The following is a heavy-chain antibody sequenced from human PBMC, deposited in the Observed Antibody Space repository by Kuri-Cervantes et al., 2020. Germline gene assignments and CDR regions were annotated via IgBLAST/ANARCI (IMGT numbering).Heavy chain of an antibody. Sequence: ASVKVSCKASGGTFSSYAISWVRQATGQGLEWMGWMNPNSGNTGYAQKFQGRVTMTRNTSISTAYMELSSLRSEDTAVYYCAREFPLHSSGYSRWGQGTLVTVSS. J-gene: IGHJ4*02. V-gene: IGHV1-8*02. CDR1: GGTFSSYA. D-gene: IGHD3-22*01. CDR3: AREFPLHSSGYSR. CDR2: MNPNSGNT.